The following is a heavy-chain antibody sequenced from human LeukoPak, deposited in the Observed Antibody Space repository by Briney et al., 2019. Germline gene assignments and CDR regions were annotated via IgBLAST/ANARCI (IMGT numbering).Heavy chain of an antibody. V-gene: IGHV4-38-2*01. J-gene: IGHJ4*02. CDR3: ARHLSAAIPDY. CDR2: IYPSGST. Sequence: PSHTLSPTWAVAGYSISSGYYWAWSRQPPGRRLEWIGSIYPSGSTYYNPSLKSRVTISVDTSKNQFSLKLSSVTAADTAVYYCARHLSAAIPDYWGQGTLVTVSS. D-gene: IGHD2-2*02. CDR1: GYSISSGYY.